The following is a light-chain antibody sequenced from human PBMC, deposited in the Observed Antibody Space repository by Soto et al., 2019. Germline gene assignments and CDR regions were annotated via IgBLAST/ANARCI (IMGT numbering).Light chain of an antibody. CDR2: GAS. J-gene: IGKJ2*01. CDR1: QNVRSGY. Sequence: EIVLTQSPGTLSLSPGERATLSCRASQNVRSGYLAWYQQKPGQAPRLLIYGASSRATGIPDRFSGSGSGTDFTLTISRLEPEDFAVYYCQQYVNSPYTFGQGTNVDIK. CDR3: QQYVNSPYT. V-gene: IGKV3-20*01.